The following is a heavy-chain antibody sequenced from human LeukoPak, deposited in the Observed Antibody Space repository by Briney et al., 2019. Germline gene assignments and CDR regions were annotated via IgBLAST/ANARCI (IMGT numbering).Heavy chain of an antibody. V-gene: IGHV3-33*01. D-gene: IGHD3-10*01. Sequence: GRSLRLSCAASGFTFSSYGMHWVRQAPGKGLEWVAVIWYDGSNKYYADSVKGRFTISRDNSKNTLYLQMNSLRAEDTAVYYCARGRGLPSASWFDPRGQGTLVAVSS. CDR2: IWYDGSNK. CDR1: GFTFSSYG. J-gene: IGHJ5*02. CDR3: ARGRGLPSASWFDP.